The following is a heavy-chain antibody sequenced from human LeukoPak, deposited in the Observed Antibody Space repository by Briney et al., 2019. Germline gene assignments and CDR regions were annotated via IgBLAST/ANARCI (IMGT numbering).Heavy chain of an antibody. Sequence: GGSLRLSCVASGFTLSSYSMNWVRQAPEKGLEWVSSISRTSAYMYYADSVKGRFTISRDNAKNSLYLQMNSLRAEDTAVYYCARDQHYYDSSGYDYWGQGTLVTVSS. CDR2: ISRTSAYM. J-gene: IGHJ4*02. CDR3: ARDQHYYDSSGYDY. V-gene: IGHV3-21*01. CDR1: GFTLSSYS. D-gene: IGHD3-22*01.